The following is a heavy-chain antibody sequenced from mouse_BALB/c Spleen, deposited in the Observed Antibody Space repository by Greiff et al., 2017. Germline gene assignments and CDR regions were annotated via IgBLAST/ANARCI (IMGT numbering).Heavy chain of an antibody. CDR1: GFTFSSYG. D-gene: IGHD2-1*01. CDR2: ISSGGSYT. J-gene: IGHJ3*01. V-gene: IGHV5-6*01. Sequence: DVQLVESGGDLVKPGGSLKLSCAASGFTFSSYGMSWVRQTPDKRLEWVATISSGGSYTYYPDSVKGRFTISRDNAKNTLYLQMSSLKSEDTAMYYCARDLYGNYGFAYWGQGTLVTVSA. CDR3: ARDLYGNYGFAY.